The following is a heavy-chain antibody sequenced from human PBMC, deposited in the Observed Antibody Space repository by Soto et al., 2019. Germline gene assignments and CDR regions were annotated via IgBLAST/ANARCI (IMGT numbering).Heavy chain of an antibody. J-gene: IGHJ6*02. V-gene: IGHV5-51*01. Sequence: GESLKISCKGSGYSFTNYWIGWVRQKPGKGLEWMGTIFPGDSDTRYSPSFQGQVTISADKSISTAYLQWSSLKASDTATYYCVHSRCGGDCLQSYSSHYYYGMDIWGQGTTVTVSS. CDR2: IFPGDSDT. CDR1: GYSFTNYW. D-gene: IGHD2-21*02. CDR3: VHSRCGGDCLQSYSSHYYYGMDI.